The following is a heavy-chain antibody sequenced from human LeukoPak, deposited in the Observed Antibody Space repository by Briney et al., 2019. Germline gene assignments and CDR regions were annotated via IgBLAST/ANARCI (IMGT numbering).Heavy chain of an antibody. Sequence: GGSLRLSCAASGFTFSSYGMHWVRQAPGKGLEWVAVISYDGSNKYYADSVKGRFTISRDNAKNMLYLQVNSLRAEDTAVYYCATRQGGNPAYWGQGTLVTVSS. J-gene: IGHJ4*02. V-gene: IGHV3-30*03. D-gene: IGHD1-14*01. CDR3: ATRQGGNPAY. CDR2: ISYDGSNK. CDR1: GFTFSSYG.